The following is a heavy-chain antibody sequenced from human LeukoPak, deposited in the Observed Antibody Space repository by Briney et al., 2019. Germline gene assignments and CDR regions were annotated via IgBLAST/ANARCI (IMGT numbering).Heavy chain of an antibody. Sequence: KPSETLSLTCAVYGGSFSGYYWSWIRQPPGKGLEWIGEINHRGDANYNPSLRSRVIMSVDTSKNQFSLTLTSVTAADTATYFCARGRVSVKYFSREQGGFFDYWGQGTLVTVSP. CDR3: ARGRVSVKYFSREQGGFFDY. D-gene: IGHD2/OR15-2a*01. CDR1: GGSFSGYY. CDR2: INHRGDA. J-gene: IGHJ4*02. V-gene: IGHV4-34*01.